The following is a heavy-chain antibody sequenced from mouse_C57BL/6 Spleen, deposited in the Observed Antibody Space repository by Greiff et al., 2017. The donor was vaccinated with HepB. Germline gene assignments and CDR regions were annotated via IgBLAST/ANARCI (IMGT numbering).Heavy chain of an antibody. Sequence: VQVVESGAELVRPGASVKLSCKASGYTFTDYYINWVKQRPGQGLEWIARIYPGSGNTYYNEKFKGKATLTAEKSSSTAYMQLSSLTSEDSAVYFCARDTTVSYAMDYWGQGTSVTVSS. J-gene: IGHJ4*01. CDR3: ARDTTVSYAMDY. CDR1: GYTFTDYY. D-gene: IGHD1-1*01. V-gene: IGHV1-76*01. CDR2: IYPGSGNT.